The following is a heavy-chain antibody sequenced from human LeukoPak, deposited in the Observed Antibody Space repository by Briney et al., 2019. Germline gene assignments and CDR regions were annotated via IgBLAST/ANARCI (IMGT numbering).Heavy chain of an antibody. J-gene: IGHJ4*02. CDR3: ASAAYDSSGYYSNSPFYY. D-gene: IGHD3-22*01. Sequence: ASLKVSCKASGYTFTSYDINWVRQATGQGLEWMGWMNPNSGNTGYAQKFQGRVTMTTNTSISTAYMELSSLRSEDTAVYYCASAAYDSSGYYSNSPFYYWGQGTLVTVSS. CDR1: GYTFTSYD. CDR2: MNPNSGNT. V-gene: IGHV1-8*01.